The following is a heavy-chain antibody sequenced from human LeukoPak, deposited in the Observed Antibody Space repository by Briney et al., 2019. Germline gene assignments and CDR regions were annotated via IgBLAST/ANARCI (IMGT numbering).Heavy chain of an antibody. CDR2: IRSDGSIK. CDR3: AKDQRITIFGVVIPLFDY. D-gene: IGHD3-3*01. CDR1: GFTFSSYG. Sequence: GGSLRLSCAASGFTFSSYGMHWVRQAPGKGLEWVAFIRSDGSIKYYTESVKGRFTISRDNSKNTLYLQMNSLRAEDTAVYYCAKDQRITIFGVVIPLFDYWGQGTLVTVSS. V-gene: IGHV3-30*02. J-gene: IGHJ4*02.